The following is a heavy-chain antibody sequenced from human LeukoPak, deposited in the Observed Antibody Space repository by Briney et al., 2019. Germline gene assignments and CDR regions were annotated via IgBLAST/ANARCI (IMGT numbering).Heavy chain of an antibody. Sequence: GGSLRLSCAASGFTFSSYWVHWVRQAPGKGLVWVSRINSDGSSTSYADSVKGRFTISRDNAKNTLFVQMNSLRAEDTAVYYCARGDSGSYYVNWGQGTVVTVSS. D-gene: IGHD1-26*01. CDR2: INSDGSST. CDR1: GFTFSSYW. J-gene: IGHJ4*02. CDR3: ARGDSGSYYVN. V-gene: IGHV3-74*01.